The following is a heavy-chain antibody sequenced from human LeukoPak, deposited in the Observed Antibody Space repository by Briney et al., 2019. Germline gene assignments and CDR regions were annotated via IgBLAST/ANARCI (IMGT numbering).Heavy chain of an antibody. D-gene: IGHD3-9*01. J-gene: IGHJ4*02. CDR2: ISGSGGST. Sequence: HSGGSLRLSCAASGFTFSSYAMSWVRQAPGKGLEWVSAISGSGGSTYYADSVKGRFTISRDNSKNTLYLQMNSLRAEDTAVYYCAKVGLRYFDWLPLDCWGQGTLVAVSS. CDR1: GFTFSSYA. CDR3: AKVGLRYFDWLPLDC. V-gene: IGHV3-23*01.